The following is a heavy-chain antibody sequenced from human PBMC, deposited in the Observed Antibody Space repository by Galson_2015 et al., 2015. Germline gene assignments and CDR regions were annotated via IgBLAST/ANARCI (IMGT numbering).Heavy chain of an antibody. CDR2: INAGGGDT. CDR3: ARTTDGYDWGTFDY. D-gene: IGHD5-12*01. V-gene: IGHV1-3*01. Sequence: SVKVSCKASGYTFSNFAMNWVRQAPGQRLEWMGWINAGGGDTKYSQNFQGRVTITRDTSANTAYMELSSLRSEDTAVYYCARTTDGYDWGTFDYWGQGTLATVSS. CDR1: GYTFSNFA. J-gene: IGHJ4*02.